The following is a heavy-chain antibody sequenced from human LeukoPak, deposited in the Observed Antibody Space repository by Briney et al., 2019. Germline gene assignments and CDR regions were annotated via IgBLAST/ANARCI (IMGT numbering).Heavy chain of an antibody. J-gene: IGHJ3*02. CDR3: ARYLRGRGIAGTPDAFDI. D-gene: IGHD6-13*01. Sequence: ASVKVSCKASGYTFTGYYMRWVRQAPGQGLEWMGWINPNSGGTNYAQKFQGWVTMTRDTSISTAYMELSRLRSDDTAVYYCARYLRGRGIAGTPDAFDIWGQGTMVTVSS. V-gene: IGHV1-2*04. CDR1: GYTFTGYY. CDR2: INPNSGGT.